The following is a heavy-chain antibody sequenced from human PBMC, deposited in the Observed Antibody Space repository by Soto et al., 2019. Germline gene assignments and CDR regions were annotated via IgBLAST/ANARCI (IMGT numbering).Heavy chain of an antibody. CDR2: TSYDGSNK. D-gene: IGHD3-16*01. V-gene: IGHV3-30*19. Sequence: QVQLVESGGGVVQPGASLRLSCVGSGFTFRSYVIHWVRQAPGKGLEWVALTSYDGSNKYYDDSVKGRFTISRDNSRNTVYLHMDSLRLEDTALYYCARWGKTGGLDVWGQGTLVSVSS. CDR3: ARWGKTGGLDV. J-gene: IGHJ4*02. CDR1: GFTFRSYV.